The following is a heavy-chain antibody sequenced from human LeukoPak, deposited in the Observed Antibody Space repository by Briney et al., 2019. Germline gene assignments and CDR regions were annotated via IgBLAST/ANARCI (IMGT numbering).Heavy chain of an antibody. CDR3: ARYSGSYDYLDY. V-gene: IGHV3-48*03. CDR2: ISISGSTI. J-gene: IGHJ4*02. Sequence: GGSLRLSCAASGFTFSSYEMNWVRQAPGKGLEWVSYISISGSTIYYADSVKGRFTISRDNAKNSLYLQMNSLRAEDTAVYYCARYSGSYDYLDYWGQGTLVTASS. CDR1: GFTFSSYE. D-gene: IGHD1-26*01.